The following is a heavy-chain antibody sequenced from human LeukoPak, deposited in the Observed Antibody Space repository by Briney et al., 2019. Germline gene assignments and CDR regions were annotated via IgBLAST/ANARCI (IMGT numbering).Heavy chain of an antibody. CDR3: ARDLPRGVIRNY. CDR2: ISSADTYI. V-gene: IGHV3-21*04. D-gene: IGHD3-10*01. Sequence: GGSLRLSCAASGFNFNSYSMTWVRQAPGKGLEWVSSISSADTYIYYADSLKGRFTISRDNAKNSLYLQMNSLRAEDTAVYYCARDLPRGVIRNYWGQGTLVTVSS. J-gene: IGHJ4*02. CDR1: GFNFNSYS.